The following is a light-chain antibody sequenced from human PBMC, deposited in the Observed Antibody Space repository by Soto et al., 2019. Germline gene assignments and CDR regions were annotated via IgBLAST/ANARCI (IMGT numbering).Light chain of an antibody. CDR1: QTISTY. CDR2: VAS. V-gene: IGKV1-39*01. Sequence: DIQMTQSPSPLSASVGDRVTITCRPSQTISTYLNWYQQKPGKAPKLLSYVASSLQSGVPSRFSGSGSGTDFTLTISSLQHEDFGTYYCQQSFSTPRTFGQGTKADIK. J-gene: IGKJ1*01. CDR3: QQSFSTPRT.